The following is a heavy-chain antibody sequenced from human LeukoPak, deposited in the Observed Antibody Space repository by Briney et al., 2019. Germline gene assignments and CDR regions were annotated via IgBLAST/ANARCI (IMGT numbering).Heavy chain of an antibody. CDR3: ATDPNYYDSSGYARDY. CDR2: FDPEDGET. D-gene: IGHD3-22*01. Sequence: ASVKVSCKVSGYTLTELSVHWVRQAPGKGLEWMGGFDPEDGETIYAQKFQGRVTMTEDTSTDTAYMELSSLRSEDTAVYYCATDPNYYDSSGYARDYWGQGTLVTVSS. V-gene: IGHV1-24*01. CDR1: GYTLTELS. J-gene: IGHJ4*02.